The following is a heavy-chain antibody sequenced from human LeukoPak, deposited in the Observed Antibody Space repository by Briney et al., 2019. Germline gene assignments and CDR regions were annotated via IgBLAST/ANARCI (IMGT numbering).Heavy chain of an antibody. D-gene: IGHD3-22*01. CDR3: ARGYYDSSDFEYLQH. CDR1: GYTFIGYY. J-gene: IGHJ1*01. V-gene: IGHV1-2*02. CDR2: INPNSGGT. Sequence: ASVKVSCKASGYTFIGYYIHWVRQAPGQGLEWMGWINPNSGGTNYAQKFQGRVTMTRDTSISTAYMELNRLRSDDTAVFYCARGYYDSSDFEYLQHWGQGTLVTVSS.